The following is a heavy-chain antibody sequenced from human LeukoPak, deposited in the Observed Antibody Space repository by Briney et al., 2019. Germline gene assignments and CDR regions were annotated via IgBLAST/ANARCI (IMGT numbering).Heavy chain of an antibody. V-gene: IGHV4-4*02. CDR1: GFIFTNYF. J-gene: IGHJ5*02. CDR2: IYHSGST. Sequence: GSLRLSCAASGFIFTNYFMSWVRQPPGKGLEWIGEIYHSGSTNYNPSLKSRVTISVDKSKNQFSLKLSSVTAADTAVYYCARVSHSSSSANWFDPWGQGTLVTVSS. CDR3: ARVSHSSSSANWFDP. D-gene: IGHD6-6*01.